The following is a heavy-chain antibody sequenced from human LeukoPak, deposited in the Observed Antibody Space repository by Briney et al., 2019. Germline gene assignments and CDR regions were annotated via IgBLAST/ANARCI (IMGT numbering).Heavy chain of an antibody. J-gene: IGHJ1*01. CDR1: GYTFTGYY. Sequence: ASVKVSCKASGYTFTGYYMHWVRQAPGQGLEWMGWINPNSGGTNYAQKFQGRVTMTRDTSISTAYMELSRLRSDDTVVYYCARDGSGFKAYFQHWGQGTLVTVSS. CDR2: INPNSGGT. D-gene: IGHD3-10*01. CDR3: ARDGSGFKAYFQH. V-gene: IGHV1-2*02.